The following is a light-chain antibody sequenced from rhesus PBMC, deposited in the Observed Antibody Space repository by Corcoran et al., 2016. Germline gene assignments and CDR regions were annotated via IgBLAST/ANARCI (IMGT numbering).Light chain of an antibody. CDR3: LSYAGSNTVL. Sequence: QAALTQPRSVSGSPGQSVTISCTGTSSDIGGYNYVSWYQQHPGTAPKLMIYDVSKRPSGVSDRFYGSMFGNTAFLTLSGLQAADEDDYYCLSYAGSNTVLFGGGTRLTVL. J-gene: IGLJ3*01. CDR1: SSDIGGYNY. V-gene: IGLV2-32*02. CDR2: DVS.